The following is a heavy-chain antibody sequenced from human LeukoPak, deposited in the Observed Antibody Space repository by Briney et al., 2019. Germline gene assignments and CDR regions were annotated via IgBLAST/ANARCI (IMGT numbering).Heavy chain of an antibody. CDR1: GFTFSDFD. CDR3: ARHWV. CDR2: ISGGGDRT. D-gene: IGHD3-16*01. Sequence: GGSLRLSRAASGFTFSDFDMSWVRQAPGKGLEWVSAISGGGDRTYYADSVKGRFTISRDNPKNTLYLQMNSLRAEDAAVYYCARHWVWGQGTLVTVSS. J-gene: IGHJ4*02. V-gene: IGHV3-23*01.